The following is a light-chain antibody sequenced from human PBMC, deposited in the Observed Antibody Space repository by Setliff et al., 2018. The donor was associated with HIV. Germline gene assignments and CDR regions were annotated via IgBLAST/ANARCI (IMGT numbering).Light chain of an antibody. V-gene: IGLV2-14*03. CDR3: TSYTSSNTYV. J-gene: IGLJ1*01. CDR1: SSDVGAYNY. Sequence: QSVLTQPASVSGSPGQSTTISCTGTSSDVGAYNYVSWYQQYPGKAPKLMIFDVTKRPSGVSDRFSGSKSGNTASLTISGLQAEDEADYYCTSYTSSNTYVFGTGTKVTVL. CDR2: DVT.